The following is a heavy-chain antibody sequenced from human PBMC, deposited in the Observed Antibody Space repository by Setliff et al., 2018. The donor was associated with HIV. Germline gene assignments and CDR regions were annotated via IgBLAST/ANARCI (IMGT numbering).Heavy chain of an antibody. V-gene: IGHV1-69*13. CDR1: GGTFSSYA. CDR2: IIPIFNTA. J-gene: IGHJ4*02. D-gene: IGHD5-12*01. CDR3: ATDGIGGWLRPMPDF. Sequence: ASVKVSCKASGGTFSSYAISWVRQAPGQGLEWMGGIIPIFNTANYAQKFQGRVTITADESTSTAYMELSGLRSEDTAVYYCATDGIGGWLRPMPDFWGPGTLVTVSS.